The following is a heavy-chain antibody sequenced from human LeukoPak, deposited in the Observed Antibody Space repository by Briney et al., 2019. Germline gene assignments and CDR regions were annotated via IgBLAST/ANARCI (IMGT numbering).Heavy chain of an antibody. J-gene: IGHJ4*02. Sequence: GGSLRLSCAASGFTFSSYAMSWVRQAPGKGPEWVSTISDSGGYTYYADSVKGRFTISRDNSMDTLFLQMNTLRAEDTAVYYCAKGGRYSWFDYWGQGTLVTVSS. CDR1: GFTFSSYA. V-gene: IGHV3-23*01. CDR2: ISDSGGYT. D-gene: IGHD5-18*01. CDR3: AKGGRYSWFDY.